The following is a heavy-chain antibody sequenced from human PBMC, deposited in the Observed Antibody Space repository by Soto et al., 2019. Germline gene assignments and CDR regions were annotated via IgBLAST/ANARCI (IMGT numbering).Heavy chain of an antibody. CDR3: AGSGYYHNSGMDV. CDR1: GGSFSGYY. V-gene: IGHV4-34*01. CDR2: INHSGST. D-gene: IGHD3-22*01. Sequence: PSETLSLTCAVYGGSFSGYYWSWIRQPPGKGLEWIGEINHSGSTNYNPSLKSRVTISVDTSKNQFSLKLSSVTAADTAVYYSAGSGYYHNSGMDVWGQGTTVTVSS. J-gene: IGHJ6*02.